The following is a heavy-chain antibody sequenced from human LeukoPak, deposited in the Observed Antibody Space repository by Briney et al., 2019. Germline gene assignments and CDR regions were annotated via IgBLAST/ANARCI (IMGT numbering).Heavy chain of an antibody. D-gene: IGHD4-17*01. CDR2: ISSSGSTI. CDR1: GFTFSDYS. CDR3: ARDGVRHDYSDLDY. Sequence: GGSLRLSCAASGFTFSDYSMSWIRQAPGKGLEWVSHISSSGSTIHYADAVKGRFTISRDNAKNSLYLQMNSLRAEDTAVYYCARDGVRHDYSDLDYWGQGTPVTVSS. V-gene: IGHV3-11*01. J-gene: IGHJ4*02.